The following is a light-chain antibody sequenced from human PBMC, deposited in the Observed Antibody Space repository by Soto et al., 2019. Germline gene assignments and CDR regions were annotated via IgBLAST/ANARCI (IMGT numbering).Light chain of an antibody. CDR2: DNN. J-gene: IGLJ2*01. V-gene: IGLV1-51*01. CDR1: SSNIGNNY. Sequence: QSVLTQPPSVSAAPGQRVTISCSGISSNIGNNYVSWYQQLPGTAPKLLIYDNNKRPSGIPDRFSGSKSGTSATLGITGLQTGDEANYYCGAWDSNLNAGVFGGGTQLTVL. CDR3: GAWDSNLNAGV.